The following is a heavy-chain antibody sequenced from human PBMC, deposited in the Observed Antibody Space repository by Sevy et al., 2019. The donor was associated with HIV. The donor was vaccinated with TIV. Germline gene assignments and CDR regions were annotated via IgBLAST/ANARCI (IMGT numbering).Heavy chain of an antibody. CDR3: AKDRGRAAAGRGDY. CDR1: GFTFSSYA. CDR2: ISGSGDST. D-gene: IGHD6-13*01. J-gene: IGHJ4*02. V-gene: IGHV3-23*01. Sequence: GGSLRLSCAASGFTFSSYAMSWVRQAPGKGLEWVAAISGSGDSTYYADSVKGRFTISRDNSKNTLYLQMNSLRAEDTAVYYCAKDRGRAAAGRGDYWGQGTLVTVSS.